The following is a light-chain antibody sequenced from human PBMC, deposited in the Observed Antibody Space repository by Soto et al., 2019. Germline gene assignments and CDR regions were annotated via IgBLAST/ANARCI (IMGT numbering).Light chain of an antibody. V-gene: IGLV2-14*01. CDR1: SSDVGGYRY. CDR2: EVS. Sequence: QSALTQPASVSGSPGQSITISCTGTSSDVGGYRYVSWYQQHPGKAPKLMIYEVSNRPSGVSNRLSGSKSGNTASLTISGLQAEDEADYYCSSYTSGSTYVFGTGTKVTVL. CDR3: SSYTSGSTYV. J-gene: IGLJ1*01.